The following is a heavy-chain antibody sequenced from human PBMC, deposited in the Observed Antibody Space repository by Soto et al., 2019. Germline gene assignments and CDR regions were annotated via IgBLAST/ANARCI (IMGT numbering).Heavy chain of an antibody. D-gene: IGHD3-9*01. CDR2: IHSSGIT. Sequence: SETLSLTCAVSGGSVNNDKWWSWVRQPPGKGLEWIGEIHSSGITNYNPSLKSRASIFVDKFKNQFSVKLTSVTAADTAVYFCAGQWSAGYGAFDPSGQGTLVTVSS. J-gene: IGHJ5*02. CDR1: GGSVNNDKW. V-gene: IGHV4-4*02. CDR3: AGQWSAGYGAFDP.